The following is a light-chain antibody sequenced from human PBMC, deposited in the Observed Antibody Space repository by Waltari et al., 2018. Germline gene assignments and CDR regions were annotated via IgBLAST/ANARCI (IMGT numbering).Light chain of an antibody. V-gene: IGLV3-19*01. CDR1: GLRTFY. CDR3: NTRDISGDHLV. J-gene: IGLJ1*01. CDR2: DEN. Sequence: SSEMTQEPAVSVALGQIVMITLQGGGLRTFYANWYQQKPGQAPLLVIYDENNRPSGIPDRFSGSRSGNTASLTISGAQAEDEADYYCNTRDISGDHLVFGSGTKVTVL.